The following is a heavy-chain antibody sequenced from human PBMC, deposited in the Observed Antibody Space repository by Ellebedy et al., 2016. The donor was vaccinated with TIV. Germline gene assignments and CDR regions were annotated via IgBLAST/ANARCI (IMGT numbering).Heavy chain of an antibody. CDR2: ISAYNGNT. CDR1: GCTFSSYA. CDR3: ARDNVYYGDDY. Sequence: AASVKVSCKATGCTFSSYAISWVRQAPGQGLEWMGWISAYNGNTNYAQKLQGRVTMTTDTSTSTAYMELRSLRSDDTAVYYCARDNVYYGDDYWGQGTLVTVCS. V-gene: IGHV1-18*01. J-gene: IGHJ4*02. D-gene: IGHD4-17*01.